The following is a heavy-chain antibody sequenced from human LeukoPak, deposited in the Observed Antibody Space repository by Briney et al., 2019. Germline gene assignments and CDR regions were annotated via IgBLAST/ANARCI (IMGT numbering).Heavy chain of an antibody. CDR3: ARGLSPRNCSGGSCYRMDV. J-gene: IGHJ6*02. CDR1: GGSFSGYY. CDR2: INHSGST. Sequence: PSETLSLTCAVYGGSFSGYYWSWIRQPPGKGLEWIGEINHSGSTNYNPSLKSRVTISVDTSKNQFSLKLSSVTAADTAVYYCARGLSPRNCSGGSCYRMDVWGQGTTVTVSS. V-gene: IGHV4-34*01. D-gene: IGHD2-15*01.